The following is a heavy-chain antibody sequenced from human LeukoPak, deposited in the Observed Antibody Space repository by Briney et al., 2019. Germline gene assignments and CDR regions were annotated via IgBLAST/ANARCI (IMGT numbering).Heavy chain of an antibody. Sequence: PGGSLRLSCAASGFTFSSYTMNWVGQAPGKGLEWVSYISSSCSYIYYTDSVKGRFAISRDNAENSLYLQMNSLRAEDTAVYYCARGSEGYCSGGGCYYGMDVWGQGTTVTVSS. CDR1: GFTFSSYT. J-gene: IGHJ6*01. CDR3: ARGSEGYCSGGGCYYGMDV. D-gene: IGHD2-15*01. V-gene: IGHV3-21*01. CDR2: ISSSCSYI.